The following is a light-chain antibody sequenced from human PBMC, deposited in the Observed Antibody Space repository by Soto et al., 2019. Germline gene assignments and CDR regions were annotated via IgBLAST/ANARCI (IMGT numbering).Light chain of an antibody. CDR2: DNN. Sequence: QSVLTQPPSVSAAPGQKVTISCSGSSSNIGNNYVSWYQQLPGTAPKLLIYDNNTRPSGIPDRCSGSKSGTSATLGITGLQTGDEADYHCATWDSSLSGEVFGGGTKLTVL. V-gene: IGLV1-51*01. CDR1: SSNIGNNY. CDR3: ATWDSSLSGEV. J-gene: IGLJ2*01.